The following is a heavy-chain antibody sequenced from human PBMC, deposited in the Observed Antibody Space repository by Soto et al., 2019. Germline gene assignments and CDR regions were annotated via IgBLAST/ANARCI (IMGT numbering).Heavy chain of an antibody. Sequence: ASVKVSCKASGYTFTSYYMHWVRQAPGQGLEWMGIINPSGGSTSYAQKFQGRVTMTRDTSTSTVYMELSSLRSEGTAVYYCARDDDITGTTRGWFDPWGQGTLVTVSS. V-gene: IGHV1-46*01. CDR2: INPSGGST. CDR3: ARDDDITGTTRGWFDP. CDR1: GYTFTSYY. D-gene: IGHD1-7*01. J-gene: IGHJ5*02.